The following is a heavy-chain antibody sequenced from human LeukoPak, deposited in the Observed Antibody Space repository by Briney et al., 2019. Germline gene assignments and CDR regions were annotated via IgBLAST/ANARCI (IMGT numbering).Heavy chain of an antibody. Sequence: GESLTIFRKGSGYSFTSYWIGWVRQMPGKGLEWLLFIYPGDSDTRYSPSFQGQVTISADKSISTAYLQWSSLKASDTAMYYCARRHSGYDYYFDYWGQGTLVTVSS. D-gene: IGHD5-12*01. CDR1: GYSFTSYW. J-gene: IGHJ4*02. CDR2: IYPGDSDT. CDR3: ARRHSGYDYYFDY. V-gene: IGHV5-51*01.